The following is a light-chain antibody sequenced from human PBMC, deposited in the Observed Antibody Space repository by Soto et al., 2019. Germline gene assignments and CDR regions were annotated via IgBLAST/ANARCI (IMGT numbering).Light chain of an antibody. CDR2: EDN. Sequence: NFMLTQPHSVSEYPGKTVTISCTRSSGSIASNYVQWYQQRPGSSPTTVIYEDNQRPSGVPERFSCSIDSSSNSASLTISALKTEDEADYYCPSSCSNSQRVFGGGTKLTVL. J-gene: IGLJ2*01. CDR1: SGSIASNY. CDR3: PSSCSNSQRV. V-gene: IGLV6-57*01.